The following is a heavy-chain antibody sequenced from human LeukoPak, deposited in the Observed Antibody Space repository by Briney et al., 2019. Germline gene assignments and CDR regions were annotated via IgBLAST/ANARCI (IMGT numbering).Heavy chain of an antibody. CDR3: ARADDRSGYFGGRFDY. CDR2: VSYSGGT. Sequence: PSETLSLTCTVSGGPISTYYWRWIRQPPGKRLEWVGYVSYSGGTNYNPSLKRRVNISVDTSKKKFSLKLTSVTAADTALYYCARADDRSGYFGGRFDYWGQGTLVTVSS. CDR1: GGPISTYY. J-gene: IGHJ4*02. V-gene: IGHV4-59*01. D-gene: IGHD3-22*01.